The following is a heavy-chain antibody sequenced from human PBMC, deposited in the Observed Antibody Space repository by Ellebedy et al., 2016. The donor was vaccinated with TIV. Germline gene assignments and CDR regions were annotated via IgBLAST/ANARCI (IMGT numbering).Heavy chain of an antibody. D-gene: IGHD3-16*01. CDR1: GGSISNNYW. CDR2: IHHSFSP. J-gene: IGHJ4*02. Sequence: SETLSLTXDVSGGSISNNYWWTWVRQPPGKGLEWIGEIHHSFSPNYNPSLEGRVIISVDESKNQFYLILTSVTAADTALYYCATKQPETISWPSLVYWGQGTHVTVTS. CDR3: ATKQPETISWPSLVY. V-gene: IGHV4/OR15-8*01.